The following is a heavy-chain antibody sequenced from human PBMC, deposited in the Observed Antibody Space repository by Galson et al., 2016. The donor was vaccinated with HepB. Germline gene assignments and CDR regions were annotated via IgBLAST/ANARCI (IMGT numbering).Heavy chain of an antibody. CDR3: TRDYNWAIDY. CDR1: GFTFRNYN. D-gene: IGHD1-1*01. Sequence: SVKVSCKASGFTFRNYNMHWVRQAPGQGLEWMVIINRGGPGTIYAQKFQDRLTMTSDTSTSTVYMELSSLRSEDTALYYCTRDYNWAIDYWGQGTLVTVSS. V-gene: IGHV1-46*03. CDR2: INRGGPGT. J-gene: IGHJ4*02.